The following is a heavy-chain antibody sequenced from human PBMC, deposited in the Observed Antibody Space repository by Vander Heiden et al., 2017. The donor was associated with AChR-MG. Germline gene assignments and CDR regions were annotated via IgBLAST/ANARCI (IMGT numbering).Heavy chain of an antibody. Sequence: EVQLMESGGGLVQSGGSLRLSCVVSGLTFSDHYRDWVRQAPGKGLEWVGRSRNKANSYTTDYAASVEGRFTISRDDSKNSLYLQMNSLKSEDTAVYYCARDQGYSSGWTEAFDMWGQGTVVTVSS. CDR3: ARDQGYSSGWTEAFDM. V-gene: IGHV3-72*01. CDR1: GLTFSDHY. D-gene: IGHD6-19*01. J-gene: IGHJ3*02. CDR2: SRNKANSYTT.